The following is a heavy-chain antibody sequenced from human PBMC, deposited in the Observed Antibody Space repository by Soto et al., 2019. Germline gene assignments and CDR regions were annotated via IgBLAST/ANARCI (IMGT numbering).Heavy chain of an antibody. J-gene: IGHJ4*02. CDR1: GGSISSSSYY. D-gene: IGHD4-17*01. CDR3: ATDYGDSVDY. CDR2: IYYSGST. V-gene: IGHV4-39*01. Sequence: QLQLQESGPGLVKPSETLSLTCTVSGGSISSSSYYWGWIRQPPGKGLEWMGSIYYSGSTYYNPTLKSRVTISVDTSKNQFSLKLSSVTAADTAVYYCATDYGDSVDYWGQGTLVTVSS.